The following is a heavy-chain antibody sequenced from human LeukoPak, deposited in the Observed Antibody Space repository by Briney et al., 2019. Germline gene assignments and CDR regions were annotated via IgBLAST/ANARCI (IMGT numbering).Heavy chain of an antibody. CDR2: FDPEDGET. Sequence: ASVKVSCKVSGYTLTELSMHWVRQAPGKGLEWMGGFDPEDGETIYAQKFQGRVTMTEDTSTDTAYVELSSLRSEDTAVYYCATDPGYCSGGSCPFDPWGQGTLVTVSS. CDR1: GYTLTELS. V-gene: IGHV1-24*01. CDR3: ATDPGYCSGGSCPFDP. D-gene: IGHD2-15*01. J-gene: IGHJ5*02.